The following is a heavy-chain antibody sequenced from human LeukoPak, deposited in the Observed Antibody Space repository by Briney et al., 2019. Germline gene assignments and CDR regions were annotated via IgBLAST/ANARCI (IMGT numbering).Heavy chain of an antibody. Sequence: SETLSLTCAVSGGSISSSNWWSWVRQPPGKGLEWIGEIYHSGSTNYNPSLKSRVTISVDKSKNQFSLKLSSVTAADAAVYYCARATEIAAAGTGYYYYYGMDVWGQGTTVTVSS. CDR2: IYHSGST. D-gene: IGHD6-13*01. J-gene: IGHJ6*02. V-gene: IGHV4-4*02. CDR1: GGSISSSNW. CDR3: ARATEIAAAGTGYYYYYGMDV.